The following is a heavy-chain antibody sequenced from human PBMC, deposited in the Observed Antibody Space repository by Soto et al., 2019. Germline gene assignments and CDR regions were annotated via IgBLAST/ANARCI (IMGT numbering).Heavy chain of an antibody. CDR1: GFKFSNYA. J-gene: IGHJ4*02. D-gene: IGHD3-16*01. Sequence: GGSLRLSCAASGFKFSNYAMSWIRQAPGKGLEWVSLISATGGGTYYADSVKGRFTISRDNSHNTLYLQVHSLTAEDTAVYYCAKDRRAGGNSAFYFDFWGQGAQVTVSS. CDR2: ISATGGGT. CDR3: AKDRRAGGNSAFYFDF. V-gene: IGHV3-23*01.